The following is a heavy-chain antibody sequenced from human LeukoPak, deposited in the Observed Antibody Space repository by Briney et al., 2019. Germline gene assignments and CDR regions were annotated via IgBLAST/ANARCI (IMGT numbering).Heavy chain of an antibody. V-gene: IGHV3-73*01. D-gene: IGHD4-23*01. J-gene: IGHJ3*02. CDR1: GFTFSGSA. CDR3: TSTTVVTSDAFDI. CDR2: IRSKANSYAT. Sequence: GGSLKLSCAASGFTFSGSAMHWVRQASGKGLEWVGRIRSKANSYATAYAASVKGRFTISRDDSKNTAYLQMNSLKTEDTAVYYCTSTTVVTSDAFDIWGQGTMVTVSS.